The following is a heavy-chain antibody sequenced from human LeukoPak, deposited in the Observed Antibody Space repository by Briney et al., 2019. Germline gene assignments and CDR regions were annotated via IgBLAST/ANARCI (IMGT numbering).Heavy chain of an antibody. CDR1: GFTFSDYY. D-gene: IGHD3-10*01. CDR2: ISSSSSYI. J-gene: IGHJ6*03. V-gene: IGHV3-11*06. Sequence: PGGSLRLSCAASGFTFSDYYMSWIRQAPGKGLEWVSSISSSSSYIYYADSVKGRFTISRDNAKNSLYLQMNSLRAEDTAVYYCARATLPMVRGVPSLGYYMDVWGKGTTVTVSS. CDR3: ARATLPMVRGVPSLGYYMDV.